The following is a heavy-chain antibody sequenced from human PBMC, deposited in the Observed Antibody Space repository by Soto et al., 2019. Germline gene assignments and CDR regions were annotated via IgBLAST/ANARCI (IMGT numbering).Heavy chain of an antibody. J-gene: IGHJ4*02. Sequence: SGPTLVNPTQTLTLTCTFSGFSLSTSGMCVSWIRQPPGKALEWLALIDWDDDKYYSTSLKTRLTISKDTSKNQVVLTMTNMDPVDTATYYCARLTYNYYYDSSGYIYYFDYWGQGTLVTVSS. D-gene: IGHD3-22*01. CDR3: ARLTYNYYYDSSGYIYYFDY. CDR2: IDWDDDK. CDR1: GFSLSTSGMC. V-gene: IGHV2-70*01.